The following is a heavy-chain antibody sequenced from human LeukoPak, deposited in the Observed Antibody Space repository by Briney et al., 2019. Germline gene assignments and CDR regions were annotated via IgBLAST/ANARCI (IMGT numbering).Heavy chain of an antibody. CDR2: IYYSGST. CDR3: AGVDGGSSWPLFDY. V-gene: IGHV4-59*01. D-gene: IGHD6-13*01. CDR1: GFTFSTYG. Sequence: GSLRLSCAASGFTFSTYGMNWIRQPPGKGLEWIGYIYYSGSTDYNPSLKSRVTISVDTSKNQFSLKLSSVTAADTAVYYCAGVDGGSSWPLFDYWGQGTLVTVSS. J-gene: IGHJ4*02.